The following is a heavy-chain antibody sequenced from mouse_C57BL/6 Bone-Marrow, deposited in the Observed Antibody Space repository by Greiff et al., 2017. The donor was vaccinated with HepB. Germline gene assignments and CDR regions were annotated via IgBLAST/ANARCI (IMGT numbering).Heavy chain of an antibody. Sequence: EVHLVESEGGLVQPGSSMKLSCTASGFTFSDYYMAWVRQVPEKGLEWVANINYDGSSTYYLDSLKSRFIISRDNAKNILYLQMSSLKSEDTATYYCARDWGPYYDYDGYAMDYWGQGTSVTVSS. CDR1: GFTFSDYY. CDR3: ARDWGPYYDYDGYAMDY. CDR2: INYDGSST. J-gene: IGHJ4*01. V-gene: IGHV5-16*01. D-gene: IGHD2-4*01.